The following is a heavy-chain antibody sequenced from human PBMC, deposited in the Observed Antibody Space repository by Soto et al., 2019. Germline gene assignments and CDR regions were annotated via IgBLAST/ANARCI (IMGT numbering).Heavy chain of an antibody. CDR3: ARGRLSGYYYMDL. V-gene: IGHV3-13*01. Sequence: PGGSLRLCYAASGFTFSSHDMHWVRQATGKGLEWVSTIGTAGDTYYPGSAKGRFTISRENAKNSLYLQMNSLRAGDTAVYYCARGRLSGYYYMDLWGKGTTVTVSS. D-gene: IGHD3-10*01. J-gene: IGHJ6*03. CDR2: IGTAGDT. CDR1: GFTFSSHD.